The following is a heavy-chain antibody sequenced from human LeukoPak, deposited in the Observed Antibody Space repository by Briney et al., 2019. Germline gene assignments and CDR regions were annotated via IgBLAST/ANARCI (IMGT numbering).Heavy chain of an antibody. J-gene: IGHJ6*04. CDR3: TRGPIHLWLYCGMDV. Sequence: GGSLRISCIASGFTFGDHAMSWVRQAPGMGLEWVGFIRSKAYGGTTEYAASVKGRFTISRDDSKSIAYLQMNSLNTEDTALYFCTRGPIHLWLYCGMDVWGKGTTVTVSS. CDR1: GFTFGDHA. CDR2: IRSKAYGGTT. V-gene: IGHV3-49*04. D-gene: IGHD5-18*01.